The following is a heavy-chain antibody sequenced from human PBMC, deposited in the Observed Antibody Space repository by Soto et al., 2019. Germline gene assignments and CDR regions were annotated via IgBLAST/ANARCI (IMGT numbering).Heavy chain of an antibody. D-gene: IGHD2-8*01. CDR3: ARVLGGCHDY. Sequence: ASVKVSCKASGYTFTSYAIRWVRQAPGQRLEWMGWINACNGNTKYSQKFQGRVTITTDTSTSTAYMALSSLRSEDTAVYYCARVLGGCHDYWGQGTLVTVSS. CDR1: GYTFTSYA. V-gene: IGHV1-3*01. J-gene: IGHJ4*02. CDR2: INACNGNT.